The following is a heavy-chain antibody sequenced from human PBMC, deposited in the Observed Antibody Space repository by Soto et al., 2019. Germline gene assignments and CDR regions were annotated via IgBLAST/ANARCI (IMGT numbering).Heavy chain of an antibody. CDR3: AKSTAN. Sequence: QVQVVESGGGVVQPGRSLRLSCGVSGVTVSDYPLHWVRQAPGKGLEWVAVMFRDENNKRYTDSVKGRFTISRDNSKNTLYLQMDSLRPDDTAVYYCAKSTANWGQGTLVTVSS. J-gene: IGHJ4*02. CDR2: MFRDENNK. V-gene: IGHV3-30-3*02. CDR1: GVTVSDYP.